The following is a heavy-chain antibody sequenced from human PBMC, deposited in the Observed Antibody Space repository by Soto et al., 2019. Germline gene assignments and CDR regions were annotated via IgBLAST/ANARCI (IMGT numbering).Heavy chain of an antibody. CDR1: GFTLSTYW. Sequence: GGSLRLSCAASGFTLSTYWMSWVRQAPGKGLEWVANIKQDGSEKYYVDSVKGRFTISRDNAKNSLYLQMNSLRAEDTAVYYCARARGYFDWLFGYYYGMDIWGQGTTVTVS. V-gene: IGHV3-7*04. J-gene: IGHJ6*02. CDR2: IKQDGSEK. D-gene: IGHD3-9*01. CDR3: ARARGYFDWLFGYYYGMDI.